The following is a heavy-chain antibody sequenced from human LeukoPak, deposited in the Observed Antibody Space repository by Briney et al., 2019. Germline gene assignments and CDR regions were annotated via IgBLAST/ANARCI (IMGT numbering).Heavy chain of an antibody. D-gene: IGHD2-21*01. CDR1: GITFSNSW. J-gene: IGHJ4*02. CDR2: IRPDGSEG. V-gene: IGHV3-7*01. Sequence: GGSLRLSCTTSGITFSNSWMSWVRQAPGKGLEWVATIRPDGSEGYYADSVRGRFTISRDNSKNSFYLQMSSLRAEDTGVFYCARDVAYSALDYWGQGTLVTVSS. CDR3: ARDVAYSALDY.